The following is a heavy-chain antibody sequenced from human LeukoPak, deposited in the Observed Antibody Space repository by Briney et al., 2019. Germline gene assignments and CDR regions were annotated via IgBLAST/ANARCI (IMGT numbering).Heavy chain of an antibody. CDR2: IIPILGIA. CDR1: GYTFTSYG. CDR3: ARELTTVGYYYYYGMDV. D-gene: IGHD4-17*01. J-gene: IGHJ6*02. Sequence: GASVKVSCKASGYTFTSYGLSWVRQAPGQGLEWMGRIIPILGIANYAQKFQGRVTITADKSTSTAYMELSSLRSEDTAVYYCARELTTVGYYYYYGMDVWGQGTTVTVSS. V-gene: IGHV1-69*04.